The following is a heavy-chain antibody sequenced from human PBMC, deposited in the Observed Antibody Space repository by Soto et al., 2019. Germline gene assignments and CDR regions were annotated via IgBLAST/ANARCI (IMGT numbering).Heavy chain of an antibody. CDR2: IIPIFGTA. D-gene: IGHD1-26*01. CDR1: GGTFSSYA. Sequence: SVKVSCKASGGTFSSYAISWVRQAPGQGLEWMGGIIPIFGTANYAQKFQGRVTITADESTSTAYMELSSLRSEDTAVYYCAAINSGSYLNWYFDLWGRGTLVTVSS. V-gene: IGHV1-69*13. CDR3: AAINSGSYLNWYFDL. J-gene: IGHJ2*01.